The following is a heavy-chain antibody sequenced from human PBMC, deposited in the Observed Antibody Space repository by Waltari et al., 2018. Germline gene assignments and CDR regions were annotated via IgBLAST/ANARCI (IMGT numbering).Heavy chain of an antibody. V-gene: IGHV4-59*01. CDR1: GGSISSYY. D-gene: IGHD6-13*01. J-gene: IGHJ4*02. CDR2: IYYSGST. CDR3: ARVSIAATKGPYFDY. Sequence: QVQLQESGPGLVKPSETLSLTCPVSGGSISSYYWSWIRQPPGKGLEWIGYIYYSGSTNYNPSLKSRVTISVDTSKNQFSLKLSSVTAADTAVYYCARVSIAATKGPYFDYWGQGTLVTVSS.